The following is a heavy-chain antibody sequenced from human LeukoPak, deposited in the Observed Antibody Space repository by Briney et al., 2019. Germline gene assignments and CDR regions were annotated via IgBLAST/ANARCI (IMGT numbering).Heavy chain of an antibody. D-gene: IGHD3-10*01. V-gene: IGHV4-30-2*01. CDR1: GGSISSGGYS. J-gene: IGHJ1*01. Sequence: SQTLSLTCAVSGGSISSGGYSWSWIRQPPGKGLEWIGYIYHSGSTYYNPSLKSRLTISVDRSKNQFSLKLSSVTAADTAVYYCARGTQSEYFQHWGQGTLVTVSS. CDR3: ARGTQSEYFQH. CDR2: IYHSGST.